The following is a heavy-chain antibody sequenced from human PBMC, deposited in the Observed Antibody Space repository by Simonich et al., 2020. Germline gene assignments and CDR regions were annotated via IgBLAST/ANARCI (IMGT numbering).Heavy chain of an antibody. CDR1: GGSISSSSYY. D-gene: IGHD2-8*01. J-gene: IGHJ4*02. CDR2: IYYRGSP. CDR3: ARQRVLMVYAIDY. V-gene: IGHV4-39*01. Sequence: QLQLQESGPGLVKPSETLSLTCTVSGGSISSSSYYWGWIRQPPGKGLEWIGGIYYRGSPYYNPALKSGVTISVDTSKNQFSLKLSSVTAADTAVYYCARQRVLMVYAIDYWGQGTLVTVSS.